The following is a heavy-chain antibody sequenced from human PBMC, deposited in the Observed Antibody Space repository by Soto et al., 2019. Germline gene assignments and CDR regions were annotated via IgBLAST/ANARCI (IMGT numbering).Heavy chain of an antibody. CDR2: FRGSGDDGTT. Sequence: EVQLLESGGGLVQPGGSPRLSCAASGFTFSSYSMSWVRQAPGKGLEWVSGFRGSGDDGTTYYADSVKGRFTISSDNSKNMLFLQMNRLRAEDTVIYYGAKKVNSGSGSQYFDYWGQGTLVTVSS. V-gene: IGHV3-23*01. J-gene: IGHJ4*02. CDR3: AKKVNSGSGSQYFDY. D-gene: IGHD3-10*01. CDR1: GFTFSSYS.